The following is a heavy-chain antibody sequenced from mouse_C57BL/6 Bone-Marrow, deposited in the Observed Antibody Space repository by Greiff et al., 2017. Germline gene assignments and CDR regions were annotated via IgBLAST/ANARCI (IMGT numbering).Heavy chain of an antibody. Sequence: EVQLVESEGGLVQPGSSMKLSCTASGFTFSDYYMAWVRQVPEKGLEWVANINYDGSSTYYLDSLKSRFIFSRDNAKNILYLQMSSLKSEDRATYYVARDGITTVVASYWYFDVWGTGTTVTVSS. CDR3: ARDGITTVVASYWYFDV. CDR1: GFTFSDYY. V-gene: IGHV5-16*01. D-gene: IGHD1-1*01. J-gene: IGHJ1*03. CDR2: INYDGSST.